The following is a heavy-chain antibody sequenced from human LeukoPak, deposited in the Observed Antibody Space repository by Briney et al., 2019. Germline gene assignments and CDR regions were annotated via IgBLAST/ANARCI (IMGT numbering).Heavy chain of an antibody. J-gene: IGHJ4*02. CDR3: ARVSPRTYYYDSSGYDFDY. CDR1: GFTFSSYS. CDR2: ISSSSSSTI. Sequence: PGGSLRLSCAASGFTFSSYSMNWVRQAPGKGLEWVSYISSSSSSTIYYADSVKGRFTISRDNAKNSLYLQMNSLRDEDTAVYYCARVSPRTYYYDSSGYDFDYWGQGTLVTVSS. D-gene: IGHD3-22*01. V-gene: IGHV3-48*02.